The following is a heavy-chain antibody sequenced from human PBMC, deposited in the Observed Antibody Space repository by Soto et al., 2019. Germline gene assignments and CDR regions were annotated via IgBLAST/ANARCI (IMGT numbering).Heavy chain of an antibody. CDR1: GGTFSSYA. CDR3: AREDSSGWHHYYYGMDV. V-gene: IGHV1-69*06. Sequence: QVQLVQSGAEVKKPGSSVKVSCKASGGTFSSYAISWVRQAPGQGLEWMGGIIPIFGTANYAQKFQGRGTITADKSTSTAYMELSSLRSEDTAVYYCAREDSSGWHHYYYGMDVWGQGTTVTVSS. D-gene: IGHD6-19*01. CDR2: IIPIFGTA. J-gene: IGHJ6*02.